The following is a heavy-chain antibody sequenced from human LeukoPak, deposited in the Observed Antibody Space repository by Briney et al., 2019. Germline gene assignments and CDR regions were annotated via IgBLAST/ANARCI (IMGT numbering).Heavy chain of an antibody. Sequence: GGSLRLSCAASGITFSNYWMHWVRQAPGKGLEWVSRINSDGSRITYADSVKGRFTISRDNAKNTLYLQMNSLRAEDTAVYYCAKGSIPAATIYDYWGQGTLVTVSS. CDR3: AKGSIPAATIYDY. D-gene: IGHD2-2*01. J-gene: IGHJ4*02. CDR1: GITFSNYW. V-gene: IGHV3-74*01. CDR2: INSDGSRI.